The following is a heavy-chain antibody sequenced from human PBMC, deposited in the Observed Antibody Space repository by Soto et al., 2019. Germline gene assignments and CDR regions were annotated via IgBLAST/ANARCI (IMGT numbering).Heavy chain of an antibody. CDR2: ITYDGNNK. Sequence: QVQLVESGGGVVQPGRSLRLSCAASGFTFSRYPMYWVRQAPGKGLEWVAVITYDGNNKYYADSVKGRFTISRDNAKNTLSLQMNNLRPEDTAVYYGAKGVGCYYFDYGGQGTLVTVSS. V-gene: IGHV3-30-3*01. D-gene: IGHD1-26*01. CDR1: GFTFSRYP. CDR3: AKGVGCYYFDY. J-gene: IGHJ4*02.